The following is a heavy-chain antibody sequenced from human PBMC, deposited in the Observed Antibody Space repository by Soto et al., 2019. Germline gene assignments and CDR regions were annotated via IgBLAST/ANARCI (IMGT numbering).Heavy chain of an antibody. CDR3: GRIWDCSNISWPPVGWFGP. Sequence: QVQLVQSGAEVKKPGASVKVSCKASGYTFTSYGISWLRQAPGQGLEWMGWISVYNGNTKYVQKFQGRVTMTTDTSTSPAYMELRRLRSDGTAVYFCGRIWDCSNISWPPVGWFGPWGQGTLVTVSS. J-gene: IGHJ5*02. CDR2: ISVYNGNT. V-gene: IGHV1-18*01. D-gene: IGHD2-2*01. CDR1: GYTFTSYG.